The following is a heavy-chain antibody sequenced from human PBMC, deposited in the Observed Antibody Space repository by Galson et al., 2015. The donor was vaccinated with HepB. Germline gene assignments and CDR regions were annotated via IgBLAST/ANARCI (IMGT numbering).Heavy chain of an antibody. Sequence: SLRLSCAASGFTFSSYAMHWVRQAPGKGLEWVAVISYDGSNKYYADSVKGRFTISRDNSKNTLYLQMNSLRAEDTAVYYCARDTSYDSSGYYYGNSDYWGQGTLVTVSS. CDR3: ARDTSYDSSGYYYGNSDY. CDR1: GFTFSSYA. D-gene: IGHD3-22*01. CDR2: ISYDGSNK. V-gene: IGHV3-30-3*01. J-gene: IGHJ4*02.